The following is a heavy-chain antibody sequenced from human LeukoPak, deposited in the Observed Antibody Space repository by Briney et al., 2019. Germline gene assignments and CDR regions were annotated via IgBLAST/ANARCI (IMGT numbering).Heavy chain of an antibody. Sequence: ASVKVSCKASGYTFTSYDINWVRQATGQGLEWMGWMNPNSGNTGCAQKFQGRVTITRNTSISTAYMELSSLRSEDTAVYYCARSIAARQGVDYWGQGTLVTVSS. V-gene: IGHV1-8*03. CDR2: MNPNSGNT. CDR3: ARSIAARQGVDY. D-gene: IGHD6-6*01. CDR1: GYTFTSYD. J-gene: IGHJ4*02.